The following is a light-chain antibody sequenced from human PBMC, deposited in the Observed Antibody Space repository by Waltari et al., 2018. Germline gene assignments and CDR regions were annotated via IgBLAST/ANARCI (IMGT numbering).Light chain of an antibody. J-gene: IGLJ2*01. CDR3: QSYDSSLSGSV. CDR2: GNS. Sequence: QSVLTQPPSVSGAPGQRVTISCTGSSSNIGAGYDVHSDQQLPGTAPKPLLYGNSNRPSGVPDRFSGSKSGTSASLAITGLQAEDEADYYCQSYDSSLSGSVFGGGTKLTVL. CDR1: SSNIGAGYD. V-gene: IGLV1-40*01.